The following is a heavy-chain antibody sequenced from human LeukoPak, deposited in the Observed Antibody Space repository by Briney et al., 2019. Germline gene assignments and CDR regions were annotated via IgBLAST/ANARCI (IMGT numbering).Heavy chain of an antibody. D-gene: IGHD6-19*01. CDR3: GKTTTGYSSGQKPAWPVDY. V-gene: IGHV3-23*01. CDR2: TFGSGGSA. J-gene: IGHJ4*02. CDR1: GFTFGSYA. Sequence: GGSLRLSCEASGFTFGSYAMYWVRQAPGKGLEWVAGTFGSGGSAHYADSAKGRFTISRDNSKNTVYQQINSLRAEDTAVYYCGKTTTGYSSGQKPAWPVDYWGQGTLVTVSS.